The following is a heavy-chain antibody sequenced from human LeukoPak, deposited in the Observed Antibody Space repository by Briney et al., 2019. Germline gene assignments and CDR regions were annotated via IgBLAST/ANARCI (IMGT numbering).Heavy chain of an antibody. J-gene: IGHJ6*03. V-gene: IGHV1-18*01. CDR3: ARLGLHYDILTGYYIDYYYYMDV. Sequence: GASVTVSCKASGYTFTGYYMYWVRQAPGQGLEWMGWISAYNGNTNYAQKLQGRVTMTTDTSTSTAYMELRSLRSDDTAVYYCARLGLHYDILTGYYIDYYYYMDVWGKGTTVTISS. D-gene: IGHD3-9*01. CDR1: GYTFTGYY. CDR2: ISAYNGNT.